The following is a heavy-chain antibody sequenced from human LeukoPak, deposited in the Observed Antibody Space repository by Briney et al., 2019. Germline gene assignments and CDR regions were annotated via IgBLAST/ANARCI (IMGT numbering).Heavy chain of an antibody. D-gene: IGHD3-10*01. J-gene: IGHJ4*02. Sequence: GASVKVSCKASGYTFTSYYMHWVRQAPGQGLEWMGIINPSGGSTSYAQKFQGRVTMTRDTSTSTVYMELSSLRSEDTAVYYFARIMGRRDRGYYFDYWGQGTLVTVSS. V-gene: IGHV1-46*01. CDR3: ARIMGRRDRGYYFDY. CDR1: GYTFTSYY. CDR2: INPSGGST.